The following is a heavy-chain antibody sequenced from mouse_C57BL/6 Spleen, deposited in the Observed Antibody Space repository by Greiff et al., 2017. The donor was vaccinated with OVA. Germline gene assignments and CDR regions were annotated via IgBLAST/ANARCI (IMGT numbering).Heavy chain of an antibody. CDR3: ARTDDGSSYVYFDV. Sequence: EVQLQQSGPELVKPGASVKISCKASGYSFTGYYMNWVKQSPEKSLEWIGEINPSTGGTTYNQKFKAKATLTVDKSSSTAYMQLKSLTSEDSAVYYCARTDDGSSYVYFDVWGTGTTVTVSS. CDR1: GYSFTGYY. V-gene: IGHV1-42*01. J-gene: IGHJ1*03. D-gene: IGHD1-1*01. CDR2: INPSTGGT.